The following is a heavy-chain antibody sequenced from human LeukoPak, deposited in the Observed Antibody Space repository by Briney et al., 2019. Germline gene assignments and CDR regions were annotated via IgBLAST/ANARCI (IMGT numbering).Heavy chain of an antibody. V-gene: IGHV5-51*01. CDR1: GYSFTSYW. CDR2: IYPGDSDT. Sequence: GESLKISCKYSGYSFTSYWIGWVRQMPGKGLEWMGIIYPGDSDTRYSPSFQGQVTISADKSINTAYLQWSSLKASDTAIYYCARRAEAIDPFDYWGQGTLVTVSS. J-gene: IGHJ4*02. CDR3: ARRAEAIDPFDY. D-gene: IGHD5-18*01.